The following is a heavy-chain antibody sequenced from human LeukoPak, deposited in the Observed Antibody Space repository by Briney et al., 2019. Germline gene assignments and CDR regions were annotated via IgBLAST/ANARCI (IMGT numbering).Heavy chain of an antibody. CDR2: ISGSGSTI. CDR3: ARDARSGYDRYYFDY. V-gene: IGHV3-11*04. D-gene: IGHD5-12*01. J-gene: IGHJ4*02. Sequence: GGSLRLSCAASGFTFSDYYMSWIRQAPGKGLEWVSYISGSGSTIYYADSVKGRFTISRDNAKNSLYLQMNSLRAEDTAVYYCARDARSGYDRYYFDYWGQGTLVTVSS. CDR1: GFTFSDYY.